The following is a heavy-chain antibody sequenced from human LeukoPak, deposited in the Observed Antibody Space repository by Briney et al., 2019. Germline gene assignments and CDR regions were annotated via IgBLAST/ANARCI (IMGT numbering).Heavy chain of an antibody. V-gene: IGHV4-59*01. CDR3: ARATAGTGYYFDY. D-gene: IGHD6-13*01. CDR1: GGSIRSYY. CDR2: IHYSGST. J-gene: IGHJ4*02. Sequence: SETLSLTCTVSGGSIRSYYWSWIRQPPGKGLEWLGYIHYSGSTNYNPSLKSRVTISVDTSKNQFSLKLSSVTAADTAPYYCARATAGTGYYFDYWGQGTLVTVSS.